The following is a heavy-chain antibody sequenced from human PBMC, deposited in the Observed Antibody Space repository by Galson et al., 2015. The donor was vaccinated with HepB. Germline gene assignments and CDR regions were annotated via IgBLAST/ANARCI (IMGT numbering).Heavy chain of an antibody. Sequence: SLRLSCAASGFTSDDYGMSWVRQAPGKGLEWVSAISGSGGSTYYADSGKGRFTISRDNSKNTLYLQMNSLRAEDTAVYYCAKEVAGTFGYWGQGTLVTVSS. V-gene: IGHV3-23*01. CDR1: GFTSDDYG. J-gene: IGHJ4*02. D-gene: IGHD6-19*01. CDR2: ISGSGGST. CDR3: AKEVAGTFGY.